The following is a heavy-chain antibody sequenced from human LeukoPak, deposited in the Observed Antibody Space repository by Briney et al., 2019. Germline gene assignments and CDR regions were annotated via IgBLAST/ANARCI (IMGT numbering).Heavy chain of an antibody. CDR2: IYTSGST. CDR1: GVSISSYY. D-gene: IGHD6-19*01. V-gene: IGHV4-4*07. J-gene: IGHJ6*03. Sequence: PSETLSLTCTVSGVSISSYYWSWIRQPAGKGLEWIGRIYTSGSTNYNPSLKSRVTMSVDTSKNQFSLKLSSVTAADTAVYYCARDASSGWFPYYYYYMDVWGKGTTVTVSS. CDR3: ARDASSGWFPYYYYYMDV.